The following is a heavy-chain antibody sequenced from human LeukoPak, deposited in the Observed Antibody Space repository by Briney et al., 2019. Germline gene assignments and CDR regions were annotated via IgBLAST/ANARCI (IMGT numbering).Heavy chain of an antibody. V-gene: IGHV4-59*01. D-gene: IGHD3-9*01. CDR2: IYYSGST. CDR1: GGSISSYY. CDR3: ARDYDVLSGNYFDC. Sequence: SETLSLTCTVSGGSISSYYWSWIRQPPGKGLEWIGYIYYSGSTNYNPSLKSRVTISVDTSKNQFSLKLSSVTAADTAVYYCARDYDVLSGNYFDCWGQGTLVTVS. J-gene: IGHJ4*02.